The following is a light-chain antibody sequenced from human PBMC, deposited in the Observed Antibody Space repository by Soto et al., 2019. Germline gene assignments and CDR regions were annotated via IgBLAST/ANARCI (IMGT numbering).Light chain of an antibody. J-gene: IGLJ1*01. CDR2: HVT. Sequence: QSVLTQPASVSGSLGQSITISCSGTSSDVSAYNYVSWYQQYPGKAPKLMIYHVTDRPSGVSNRFSGSKSGNTASLTISGLQAEDEADYYCCSYTTSNTFVFGTGTKLTVL. V-gene: IGLV2-14*01. CDR3: CSYTTSNTFV. CDR1: SSDVSAYNY.